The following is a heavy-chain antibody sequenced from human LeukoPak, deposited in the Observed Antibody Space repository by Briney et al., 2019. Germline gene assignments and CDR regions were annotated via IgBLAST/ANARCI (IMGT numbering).Heavy chain of an antibody. CDR2: ISSSSSTI. CDR3: ARTGSGSYYKSFYFDY. J-gene: IGHJ4*02. Sequence: GGSLRLSCAASGFTFSSYSMNWVRQAPGKGLEWVSYISSSSSTIYYADSVKGRFTISRDNAKNSLYLQMNSLRAEDTAVYYCARTGSGSYYKSFYFDYWGQGTLVTVSS. V-gene: IGHV3-48*04. CDR1: GFTFSSYS. D-gene: IGHD3-10*01.